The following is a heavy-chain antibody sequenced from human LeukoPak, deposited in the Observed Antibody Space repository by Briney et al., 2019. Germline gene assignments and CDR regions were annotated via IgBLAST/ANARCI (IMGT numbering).Heavy chain of an antibody. CDR3: ARLSRIAAAAYYYYGMDV. CDR1: GGSFSGYY. CDR2: INHSGST. J-gene: IGHJ6*02. D-gene: IGHD6-13*01. V-gene: IGHV4-34*01. Sequence: MPSETLSLTCAVYGGSFSGYYWSWIRQPPGKGLEWIGEINHSGSTNYNPSLKSRVTISVDTSKNQFSLKLSSVTAADTAVYYCARLSRIAAAAYYYYGMDVWGQGTTVTVSS.